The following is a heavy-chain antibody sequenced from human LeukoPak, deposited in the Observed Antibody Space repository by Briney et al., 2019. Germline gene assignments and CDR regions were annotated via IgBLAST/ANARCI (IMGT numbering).Heavy chain of an antibody. CDR1: GFTVRSDD. CDR2: LDSDGSP. CDR3: ARAAAGRAYYHYGMDV. V-gene: IGHV3-53*01. D-gene: IGHD6-13*01. Sequence: GGSLRLSCAAFGFTVRSDDMNWVRQAPGKGLEWVSILDSDGSPPYADSVEGRFTISRDNSKNTLDLQMNSLRAEDTAVYYCARAAAGRAYYHYGMDVWGQGTTVTVSS. J-gene: IGHJ6*02.